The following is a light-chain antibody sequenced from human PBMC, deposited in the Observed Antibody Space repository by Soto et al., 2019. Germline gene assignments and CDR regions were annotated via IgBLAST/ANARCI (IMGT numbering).Light chain of an antibody. J-gene: IGLJ2*01. Sequence: QSVLTQPASVSGSPGQSITISCTGTSSDVGGYNYVSWYQQHPGKAPKLIIYEVTNRPSGVSNRFSGSKSGNTASLTLSGLQAGDEADYYCSSYSSSSTSVVFGGGTKLTVL. CDR2: EVT. V-gene: IGLV2-14*01. CDR3: SSYSSSSTSVV. CDR1: SSDVGGYNY.